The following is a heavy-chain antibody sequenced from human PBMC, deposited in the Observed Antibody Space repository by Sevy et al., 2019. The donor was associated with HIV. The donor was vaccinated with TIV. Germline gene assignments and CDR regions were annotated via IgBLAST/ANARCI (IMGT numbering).Heavy chain of an antibody. D-gene: IGHD3-9*01. J-gene: IGHJ4*02. Sequence: GGSLRLSCTTSGFTFSSYNMNWVRQAPGRGLEWVSSIGSSGGSTHYADSVKGRFTISRDNSKNTLYLQMNSLRAEDTAVYYCATDRISDWFFDSWGQGTLVTVSS. V-gene: IGHV3-23*01. CDR1: GFTFSSYN. CDR3: ATDRISDWFFDS. CDR2: IGSSGGST.